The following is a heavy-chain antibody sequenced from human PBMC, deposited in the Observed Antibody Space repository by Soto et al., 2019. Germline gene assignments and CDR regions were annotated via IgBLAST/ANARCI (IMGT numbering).Heavy chain of an antibody. CDR2: IYHSGST. V-gene: IGHV4-4*02. J-gene: IGHJ4*02. CDR1: GGSISRSNW. D-gene: IGHD3-9*01. Sequence: PSETLSLTCAVSGGSISRSNWWSWVRQPPGKGLEWIGEIYHSGSTNYHPSLKSRVTISVDKSKNQFSLKLTSLTAADTAVYYCARSITFDWLFFDNWGQGTLVTVLL. CDR3: ARSITFDWLFFDN.